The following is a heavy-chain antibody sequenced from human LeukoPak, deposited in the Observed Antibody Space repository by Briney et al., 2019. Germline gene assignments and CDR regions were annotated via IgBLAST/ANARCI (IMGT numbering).Heavy chain of an antibody. J-gene: IGHJ4*02. CDR2: INHSGST. CDR1: GGSFSGYY. CDR3: ARDGAGGYQSPNFDY. D-gene: IGHD5-18*01. V-gene: IGHV4-34*01. Sequence: SETLSLTCAVYGGSFSGYYWSWIRQPPGKGLEWIGEINHSGSTNYNPSLKSRVTISVDTSKNQFSLKLSSVTAADTAVYYCARDGAGGYQSPNFDYWGQGTLVTVSS.